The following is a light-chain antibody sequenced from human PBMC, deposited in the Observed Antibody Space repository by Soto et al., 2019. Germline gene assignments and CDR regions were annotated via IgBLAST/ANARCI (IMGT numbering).Light chain of an antibody. J-gene: IGKJ1*01. CDR2: TTS. CDR3: QQYKSYST. CDR1: QDIGNL. V-gene: IGKV1-12*01. Sequence: DIQMSQSPSFVSAAVGDRVTVTFRASQDIGNLLVWYQQKPGKAPTLLIYTTSKLQRGVPSRFSGSGSGTKFTLTIASLQPDDFATYICQQYKSYSTFGRGTKVDIK.